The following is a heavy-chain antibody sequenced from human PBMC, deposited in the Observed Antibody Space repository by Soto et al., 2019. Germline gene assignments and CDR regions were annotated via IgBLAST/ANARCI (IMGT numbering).Heavy chain of an antibody. Sequence: GESLKISCKGSGYGFTSYWIAWVRQMPGKGLEWMGIIHPGDSDINYGPSFEGQVTFSADKSISTVYLQWSSLKASDSGIYFCARGFRALDPWGQGTLVTVSS. J-gene: IGHJ5*02. CDR3: ARGFRALDP. CDR2: IHPGDSDI. CDR1: GYGFTSYW. V-gene: IGHV5-51*01.